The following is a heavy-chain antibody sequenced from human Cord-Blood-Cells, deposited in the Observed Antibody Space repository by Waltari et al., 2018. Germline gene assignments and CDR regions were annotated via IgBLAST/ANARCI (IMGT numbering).Heavy chain of an antibody. CDR3: ARGRASYCSSTSCYYYYYMDV. CDR2: KNPNQCNT. CDR1: GYTFTSYD. J-gene: IGHJ6*03. D-gene: IGHD2-2*01. Sequence: QVQLVQSGAEVKKPGASVKVSCKASGYTFTSYDINWVRQATGQGLEWMGWKNPNQCNTGYAKKCQGRVTSTRNTSISTAYMELSSLRSEDTAVYYWARGRASYCSSTSCYYYYYMDVWGKGTTVTVSS. V-gene: IGHV1-8*03.